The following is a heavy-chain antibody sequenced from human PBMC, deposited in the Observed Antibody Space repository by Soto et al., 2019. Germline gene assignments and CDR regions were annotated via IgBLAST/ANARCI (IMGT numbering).Heavy chain of an antibody. J-gene: IGHJ6*02. CDR1: GFTFSLYE. V-gene: IGHV3-48*03. Sequence: DVQLVESGGGLVKPGGSLRLSCAASGFTFSLYEMSWARQAPGKGLEWVSYITTSGTTTYYADSVKGRFTISRDNAKNSLYLQMNSLRAEDTALYYCARDGYGDPYYYYAMDVWGQGTTVSVSS. D-gene: IGHD4-17*01. CDR3: ARDGYGDPYYYYAMDV. CDR2: ITTSGTTT.